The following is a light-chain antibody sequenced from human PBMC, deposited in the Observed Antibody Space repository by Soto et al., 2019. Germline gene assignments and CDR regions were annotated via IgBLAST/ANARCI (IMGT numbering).Light chain of an antibody. CDR2: KAS. CDR3: QHYNSYSEA. CDR1: QTISSW. V-gene: IGKV1-5*03. Sequence: DIQMTQSPSTLSGSVGDRVTITCRASQTISSWLAWYQQKPGKAPKLLIYKASTLKSGVPSRFSGSGSGTEFTLTISRLQPDDFAPYYCQHYNSYSEAFGQGTKVEL. J-gene: IGKJ1*01.